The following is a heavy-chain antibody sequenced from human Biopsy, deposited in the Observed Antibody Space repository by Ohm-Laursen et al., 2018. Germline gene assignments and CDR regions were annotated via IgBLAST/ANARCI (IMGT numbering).Heavy chain of an antibody. CDR2: IFYRGST. D-gene: IGHD3-22*01. CDR3: ARDYDTSGYYYVS. Sequence: GTLSLTCTVSGGSISNNNYYWGWIRQPPGEGLEWIGSIFYRGSTHYKPSLKSRLNMSVDTSKNQFSLKLNSVTAADTAVYYCARDYDTSGYYYVSWGQGTLVTVSS. V-gene: IGHV4-39*01. J-gene: IGHJ5*02. CDR1: GGSISNNNYY.